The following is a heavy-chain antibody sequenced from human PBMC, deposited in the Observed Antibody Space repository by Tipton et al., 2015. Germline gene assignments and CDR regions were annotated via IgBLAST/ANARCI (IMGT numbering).Heavy chain of an antibody. V-gene: IGHV3-64*04. CDR3: AKDPIVVVPAAPYFDY. CDR2: ITTNGYST. J-gene: IGHJ4*02. Sequence: SLRLSCSAAGFTLSRYAMNWVRQAPGKGLEYVSAITTNGYSTYYAVSVRGRFTISRDNSKNTLYLQMSSLRVEDTAVYYCAKDPIVVVPAAPYFDYWGQGTLVTVSS. D-gene: IGHD2-2*01. CDR1: GFTLSRYA.